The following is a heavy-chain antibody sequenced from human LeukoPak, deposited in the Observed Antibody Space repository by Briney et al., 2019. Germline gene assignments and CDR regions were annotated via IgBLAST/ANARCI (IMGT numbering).Heavy chain of an antibody. J-gene: IGHJ4*02. Sequence: GGSLRLSCAASGFTFSSYWMSWVRQAPGKGLEWVANIKQDGSDKSYVDSVRGRFTISRDNAENSLYLQMNSLRAEDTAVYYCARSRTSGDEALAGNYWGQGTLVTVSS. CDR1: GFTFSSYW. CDR3: ARSRTSGDEALAGNY. CDR2: IKQDGSDK. D-gene: IGHD6-19*01. V-gene: IGHV3-7*01.